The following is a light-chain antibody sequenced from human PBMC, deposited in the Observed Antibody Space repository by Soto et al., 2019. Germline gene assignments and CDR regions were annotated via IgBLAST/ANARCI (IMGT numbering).Light chain of an antibody. CDR1: SSDVGKWDL. CDR3: CSYAGSRHVV. V-gene: IGLV2-23*02. J-gene: IGLJ2*01. Sequence: QSDLTQPASVSGSPGQSITISCTGTSSDVGKWDLVSWYQQHPGKVPKLISYEVSKRPSGVSTRFSGSKSGNTASLTISGLQAEDEADYYCCSYAGSRHVVFGGGTKLTVL. CDR2: EVS.